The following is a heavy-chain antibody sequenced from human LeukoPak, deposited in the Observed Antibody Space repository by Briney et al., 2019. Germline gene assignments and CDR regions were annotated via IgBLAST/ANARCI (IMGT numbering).Heavy chain of an antibody. D-gene: IGHD2-15*01. CDR1: GFTFSSYS. V-gene: IGHV3-30*03. Sequence: GGSLRLSCAASGFTFSSYSMNWVRQAPGKGLEWVAVISYDGSNKYYADSVKGRFTISRDNSKNTLYLQMNSLRAEDTAVYYCARGLGYCSGGSCFRSYFDYWGQGTLVTVSS. CDR3: ARGLGYCSGGSCFRSYFDY. J-gene: IGHJ4*02. CDR2: ISYDGSNK.